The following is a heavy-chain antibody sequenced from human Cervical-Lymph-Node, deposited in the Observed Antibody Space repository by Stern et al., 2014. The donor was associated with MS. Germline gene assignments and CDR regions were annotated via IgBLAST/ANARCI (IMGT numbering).Heavy chain of an antibody. CDR3: ARKPEQWYFDY. D-gene: IGHD6-19*01. J-gene: IGHJ4*02. CDR1: GFTFSSYS. Sequence: VQLVQSGGGLVQPGGSLRLSCAASGFTFSSYSMNWVRQAPGKGLEWVSYISSSSSTIYYADSVKGRFTISRDNAKNSLYLQMNSLRAEDTAVYYCARKPEQWYFDYWGQGTLVTVSS. V-gene: IGHV3-48*01. CDR2: ISSSSSTI.